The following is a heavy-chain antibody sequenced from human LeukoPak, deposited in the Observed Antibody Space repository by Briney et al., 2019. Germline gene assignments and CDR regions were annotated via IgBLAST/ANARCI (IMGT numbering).Heavy chain of an antibody. V-gene: IGHV1-2*02. CDR2: INPNSGGT. CDR1: GCTFTGYY. CDR3: ARGSAAGRVDWFDP. D-gene: IGHD6-13*01. J-gene: IGHJ5*02. Sequence: ASVKVSCKASGCTFTGYYMHWVRQAPGQGLEWMGWINPNSGGTNYAQKFQGRVTMTRDTSISTAYMELSRLRSDDTAVYYRARGSAAGRVDWFDPWGQGTLVTVSS.